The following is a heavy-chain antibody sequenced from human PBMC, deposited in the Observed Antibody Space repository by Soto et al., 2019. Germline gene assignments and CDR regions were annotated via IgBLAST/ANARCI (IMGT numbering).Heavy chain of an antibody. D-gene: IGHD6-25*01. V-gene: IGHV3-66*01. J-gene: IGHJ6*03. CDR2: IQSGGST. Sequence: EVQLVESGGDLVQPGGSLRLSCAASGFTVSSHYMNWVRQAPGKGLEWVSLIQSGGSTFYADSVKGRFTISRDNYKNTLFLQRNSLRVEDTAMYYCSRDDVYCICWSGYGVPMDVWGSVTTVTVSS. CDR1: GFTVSSHY. CDR3: SRDDVYCICWSGYGVPMDV.